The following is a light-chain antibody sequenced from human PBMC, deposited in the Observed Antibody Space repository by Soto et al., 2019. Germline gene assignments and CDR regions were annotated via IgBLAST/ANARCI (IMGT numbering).Light chain of an antibody. CDR1: QSISSY. Sequence: DIQMTQSPSSLSASVGDRVTITCRASQSISSYLNWYQQKPGKSPKLLISAASSLQSGVPSRFSGSGSGTDFTPTISSLQPEDFATYYCQQRYSTPRTFGPGTKVDIK. CDR2: AAS. V-gene: IGKV1-39*01. J-gene: IGKJ3*01. CDR3: QQRYSTPRT.